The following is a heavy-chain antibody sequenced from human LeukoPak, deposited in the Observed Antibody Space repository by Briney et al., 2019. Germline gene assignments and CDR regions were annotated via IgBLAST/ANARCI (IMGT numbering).Heavy chain of an antibody. CDR3: ATDIAAAGTAFDI. CDR1: GGSTSSYY. Sequence: SETLSLXCTVSGGSTSSYYWSWIRQPPGKGLEWIGYIYYSGSTNYNPSLKSRVTISVDTSKNQFSLKLSSVTAADTAVYYCATDIAAAGTAFDIWGQGTMVTVSS. D-gene: IGHD6-13*01. J-gene: IGHJ3*02. V-gene: IGHV4-59*01. CDR2: IYYSGST.